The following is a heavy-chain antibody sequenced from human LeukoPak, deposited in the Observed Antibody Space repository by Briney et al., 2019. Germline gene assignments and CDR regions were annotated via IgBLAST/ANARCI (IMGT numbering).Heavy chain of an antibody. D-gene: IGHD1-1*01. Sequence: GESLKISCKGSGYSFTSYWIGWVRQMPGKGLEWMGIIYPGDSDTRYSPSFQGQVIISADKSISTAYLQWSSLKASDTAMYYCARPRYNWNDGPLDAFDIWGQGTMVTVSS. V-gene: IGHV5-51*01. CDR1: GYSFTSYW. J-gene: IGHJ3*02. CDR2: IYPGDSDT. CDR3: ARPRYNWNDGPLDAFDI.